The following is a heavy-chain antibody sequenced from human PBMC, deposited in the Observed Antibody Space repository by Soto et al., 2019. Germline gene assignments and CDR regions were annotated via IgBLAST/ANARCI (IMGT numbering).Heavy chain of an antibody. CDR1: GLSLSNGRLG. J-gene: IGHJ5*02. D-gene: IGHD2-2*01. CDR3: ALIKDCSRTDCYLASFDP. CDR2: IFSNDDK. Sequence: QVTLKESGPVLVKPTETLTLTCTVSGLSLSNGRLGVSWFRQPPGKALEWLAHIFSNDDKSYTTSLKSRLTISKDTSRSQVVLTMTNMDPVDSATYYCALIKDCSRTDCYLASFDPWGQGTLVTVSS. V-gene: IGHV2-26*01.